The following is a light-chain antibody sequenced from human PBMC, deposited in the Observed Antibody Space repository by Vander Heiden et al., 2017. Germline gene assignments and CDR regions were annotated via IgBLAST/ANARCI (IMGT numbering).Light chain of an antibody. J-gene: IGLJ3*02. CDR1: SSNIGAGYD. V-gene: IGLV1-40*01. Sequence: QSVLTQPPSVSGAPGQRVTIPCTGSSSNIGAGYDVHWYPQLPGTAPKLLIYGNSNRPSGVPDRFSGSKSGTSASLAITGLQAEDEADYYCQSYDSSLSGPWVFGGGTKLTVL. CDR2: GNS. CDR3: QSYDSSLSGPWV.